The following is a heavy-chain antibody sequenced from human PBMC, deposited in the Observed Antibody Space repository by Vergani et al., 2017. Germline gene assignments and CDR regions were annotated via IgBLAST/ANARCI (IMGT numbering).Heavy chain of an antibody. CDR1: GGTFSSYA. Sequence: QVQLVQSGAEVKKPGSSVKVSCKASGGTFSSYAISWVRQAPGQGLEWMGGIIPIFGTANYAQKFQGRVTITADESTSTVYMELSSLRSEDTALYYCARGAGITFGGVIVMGYYYYYMDVWGKGTTVTVSS. V-gene: IGHV1-69*01. CDR3: ARGAGITFGGVIVMGYYYYYMDV. D-gene: IGHD3-16*02. J-gene: IGHJ6*03. CDR2: IIPIFGTA.